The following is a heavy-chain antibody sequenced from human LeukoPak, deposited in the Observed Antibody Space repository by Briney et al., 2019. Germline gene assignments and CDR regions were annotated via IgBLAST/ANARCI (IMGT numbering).Heavy chain of an antibody. CDR1: GFTFSSYA. Sequence: GGSLRLSCAASGFTFSSYAMSWVRQAPGKGLEWVSTISGSGGSTYYAESVKGRFTISRDNSKNTLYLQMNSLRDEDTAVYYCAKDDSSGSFNDFWGQGTLVTVSS. J-gene: IGHJ4*02. D-gene: IGHD3-22*01. CDR3: AKDDSSGSFNDF. CDR2: ISGSGGST. V-gene: IGHV3-23*01.